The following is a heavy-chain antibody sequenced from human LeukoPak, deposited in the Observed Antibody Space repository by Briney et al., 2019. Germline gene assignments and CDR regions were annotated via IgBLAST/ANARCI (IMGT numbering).Heavy chain of an antibody. CDR2: INHSGST. J-gene: IGHJ4*02. V-gene: IGHV4-34*01. D-gene: IGHD2-2*02. CDR1: GGSFSGYY. CDR3: ATRGGSSTSCYNY. Sequence: SETLSLTCAVYGGSFSGYYWSWIRQPPGKGLEWIGEINHSGSTNYNPSLKSRVTISVDTSKNQFSLKLSSVTAADTAVYYCATRGGSSTSCYNYWGQGTLVTVSS.